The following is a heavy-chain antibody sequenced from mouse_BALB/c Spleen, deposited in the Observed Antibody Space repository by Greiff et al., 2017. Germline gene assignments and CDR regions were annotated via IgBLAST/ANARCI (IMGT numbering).Heavy chain of an antibody. CDR3: ARDYYGSSYWFAY. Sequence: EVQVVESGPELVKPGASVKMSCKASGYTFTSYVMHWVKQKPGQGLEWIGYINPYNDGTKYNEKFKGKATLTSDKSSSTAYMELSSLTSEDSAVYYCARDYYGSSYWFAYWGQGTLVTVSA. CDR1: GYTFTSYV. J-gene: IGHJ3*01. V-gene: IGHV1-14*01. D-gene: IGHD1-1*01. CDR2: INPYNDGT.